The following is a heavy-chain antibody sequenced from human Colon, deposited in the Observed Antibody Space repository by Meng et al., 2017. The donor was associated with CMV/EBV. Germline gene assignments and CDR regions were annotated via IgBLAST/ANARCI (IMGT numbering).Heavy chain of an antibody. J-gene: IGHJ4*02. CDR3: ASPYYYDSSGYNN. CDR2: GST. Sequence: GSTNYNPSLKSRVTISVDTSKNQFSLKLSSVTDADTAVYYCASPYYYDSSGYNNWGQGTLVTVSS. D-gene: IGHD3-22*01. V-gene: IGHV4-34*01.